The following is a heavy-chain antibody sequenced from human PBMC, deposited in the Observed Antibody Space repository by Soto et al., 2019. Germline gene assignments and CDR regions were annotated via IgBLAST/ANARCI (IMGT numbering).Heavy chain of an antibody. J-gene: IGHJ4*02. D-gene: IGHD3-10*01. CDR3: ARAWELPTDY. V-gene: IGHV3-30-3*01. Sequence: GGSLRLSCAASGFTFSSYAMHWVRQAPGKGLEWVAVISYDGSNKYYADSVKGRFTISRDNSKNTLYLQMNSLRAEDTAVYYCARAWELPTDYWGQGTLVTVSS. CDR2: ISYDGSNK. CDR1: GFTFSSYA.